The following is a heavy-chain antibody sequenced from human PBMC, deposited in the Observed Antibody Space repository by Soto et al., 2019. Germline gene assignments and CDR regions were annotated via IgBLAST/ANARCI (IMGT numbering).Heavy chain of an antibody. D-gene: IGHD2-8*01. J-gene: IGHJ6*02. CDR3: ARDGVGPHGMDV. Sequence: SETLSLTCSVSGGSVTSYYRSWIRQPAGKGLDWIGRLYTSGNTDYNPSLKGRVTMSLDTSKNQFSLKVNSVTAADTAVYYCARDGVGPHGMDVWGQGTTVTVSS. V-gene: IGHV4-4*07. CDR2: LYTSGNT. CDR1: GGSVTSYY.